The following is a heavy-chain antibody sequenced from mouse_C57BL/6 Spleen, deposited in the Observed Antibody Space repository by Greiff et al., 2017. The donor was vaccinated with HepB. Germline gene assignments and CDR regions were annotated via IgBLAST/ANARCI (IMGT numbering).Heavy chain of an antibody. D-gene: IGHD4-1*01. CDR2: INPSSGYT. CDR1: GYTFTSYT. CDR3: AREGELGGYFDY. Sequence: VQLQQSGAELARPGASVKMSCKASGYTFTSYTMHWVKQRPGQGLEWIGYINPSSGYTKYNQKFKDKATLTADKSSSTAYMQLSSLTSEDSAVYYVAREGELGGYFDYWGQGTTLTVSS. J-gene: IGHJ2*01. V-gene: IGHV1-4*01.